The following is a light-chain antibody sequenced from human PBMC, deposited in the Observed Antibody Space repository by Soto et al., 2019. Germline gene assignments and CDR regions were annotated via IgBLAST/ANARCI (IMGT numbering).Light chain of an antibody. V-gene: IGKV1-39*01. CDR2: DAS. J-gene: IGKJ2*01. CDR1: QSISNY. Sequence: DIQMTQSPSSLSASVGDTITITCRASQSISNYLNWYQQRPRKAPKVLIYDASSLQSGVPSRFSGSRSGTDFTLTISSLQPEDFATYYCQQTSSSPYTFGQGAKLEI. CDR3: QQTSSSPYT.